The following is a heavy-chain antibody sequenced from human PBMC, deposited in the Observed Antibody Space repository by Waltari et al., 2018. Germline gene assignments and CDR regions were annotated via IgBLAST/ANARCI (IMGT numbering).Heavy chain of an antibody. CDR2: IYYSGST. CDR3: ARGHKWLPTSYFDY. D-gene: IGHD3-22*01. CDR1: GGSISSYY. V-gene: IGHV4-59*01. J-gene: IGHJ4*02. Sequence: QVQLQESGPGLVKPSETLSLTCTVSGGSISSYYWSWIRQPPGKGLEWIGYIYYSGSTNYNPSLKSRVTISVDTSKNQFSLKLSSVTAADTAVYYCARGHKWLPTSYFDYWGQGTLVTVSS.